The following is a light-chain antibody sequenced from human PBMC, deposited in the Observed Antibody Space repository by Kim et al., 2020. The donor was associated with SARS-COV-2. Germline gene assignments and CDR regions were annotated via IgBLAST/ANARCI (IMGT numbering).Light chain of an antibody. V-gene: IGLV4-69*01. CDR2: LNSAGSH. CDR1: GGHSSYV. CDR3: QTWDTGIRV. J-gene: IGLJ3*02. Sequence: ASVKLTCPLSGGHSSYVIAWHQHQPGKGPRYLMNLNSAGSHIKGDGIPDRFSGSGSGAERYLTSSGLQSEDEADYYCQTWDTGIRVFGGGTQLTVL.